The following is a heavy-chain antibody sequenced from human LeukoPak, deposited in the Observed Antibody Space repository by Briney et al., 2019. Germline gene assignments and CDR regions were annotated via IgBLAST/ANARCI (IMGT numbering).Heavy chain of an antibody. J-gene: IGHJ4*02. CDR1: EFTLRSYS. D-gene: IGHD1-26*01. Sequence: AGSLRLSCAASEFTLRSYSMHWVRQAPGKGLEWVSYISTSSTYIYYADSVKGRFTISRDNAKNSLYLHMNSLRAEDTAVYYCARDASGSSIGLIDFWGQGTLVTVSS. CDR3: ARDASGSSIGLIDF. CDR2: ISTSSTYI. V-gene: IGHV3-21*01.